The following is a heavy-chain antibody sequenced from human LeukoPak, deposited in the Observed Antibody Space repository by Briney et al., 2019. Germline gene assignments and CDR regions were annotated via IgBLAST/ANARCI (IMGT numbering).Heavy chain of an antibody. CDR3: ARVNYDYVWGSYRHYYFDY. V-gene: IGHV3-53*01. J-gene: IGHJ4*02. Sequence: PGGSLRLSCAASGFTVSSNCMSWVRQAPGKGLEWVSVIYSGGSTYYADSVKGRFTISRDNSKNTLYLQMNSLRAEDTAVYYCARVNYDYVWGSYRHYYFDYWGQGTLVTVSS. CDR2: IYSGGST. D-gene: IGHD3-16*02. CDR1: GFTVSSNC.